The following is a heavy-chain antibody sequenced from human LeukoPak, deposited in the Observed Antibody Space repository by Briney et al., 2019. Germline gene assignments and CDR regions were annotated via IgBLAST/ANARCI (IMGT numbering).Heavy chain of an antibody. D-gene: IGHD3-22*01. CDR1: GFTVSSNY. V-gene: IGHV3-66*01. CDR2: IYSGGST. CDR3: ARDTGPADDSSGLDY. J-gene: IGHJ4*02. Sequence: GGSLRLSCAASGFTVSSNYMSWVRQAPGKGLEWVSVIYSGGSTYYADSVKGRFTISRDNSKNTLYLQMNSLRAEDTAVYYCARDTGPADDSSGLDYWGQGTLVTVSS.